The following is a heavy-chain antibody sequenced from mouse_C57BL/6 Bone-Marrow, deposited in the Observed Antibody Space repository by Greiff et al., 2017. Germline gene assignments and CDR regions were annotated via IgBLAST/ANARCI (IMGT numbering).Heavy chain of an antibody. Sequence: QVQLQQPGAELVKPGASVKMSCKASGYTFTSYWITWVKQRPGQGLEWIGDIYPGSGSTNYNEKFKSQATLTVDTSSSTAYMQLSSLTSEDSAVXYCERSGLDGYYSYAMDYWGQGTSVTVSS. V-gene: IGHV1-55*01. CDR1: GYTFTSYW. J-gene: IGHJ4*01. CDR3: ERSGLDGYYSYAMDY. D-gene: IGHD2-3*01. CDR2: IYPGSGST.